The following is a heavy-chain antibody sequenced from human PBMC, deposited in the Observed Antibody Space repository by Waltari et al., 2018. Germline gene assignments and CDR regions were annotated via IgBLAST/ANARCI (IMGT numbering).Heavy chain of an antibody. CDR2: IQRSGRT. V-gene: IGHV4-4*02. CDR1: GDSMSSGDW. D-gene: IGHD2-15*01. Sequence: QMQLQESGPGLVKPSGTLSVTCTISGDSMSSGDWWSWVRQSPEKGLEWIGQIQRSGRTHYNPSFESRVSISRDTSNNPFSLKVSSTTAADTAVYYCARDRGRGIYLDSWGRGTLVTVSA. CDR3: ARDRGRGIYLDS. J-gene: IGHJ4*02.